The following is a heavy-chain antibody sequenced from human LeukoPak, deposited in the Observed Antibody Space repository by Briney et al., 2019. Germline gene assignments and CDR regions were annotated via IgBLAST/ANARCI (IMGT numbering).Heavy chain of an antibody. Sequence: PGGSLRLSCAASGFTFSSYSMNWLRQAPGKGLEWVSSISSSSSYIYYADSVKGRFTISRDNAKNSLYLQMNSLRAEDTAVYYCARAAGRYYFDYWGQGTLVTVSS. CDR1: GFTFSSYS. J-gene: IGHJ4*02. CDR2: ISSSSSYI. D-gene: IGHD6-19*01. V-gene: IGHV3-21*01. CDR3: ARAAGRYYFDY.